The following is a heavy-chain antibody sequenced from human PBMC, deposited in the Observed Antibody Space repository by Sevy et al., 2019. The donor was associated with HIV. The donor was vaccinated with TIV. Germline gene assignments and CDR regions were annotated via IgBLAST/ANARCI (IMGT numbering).Heavy chain of an antibody. Sequence: GGSLRLSCEASGFTVSGNYMAWVRLAPEKGLEWVSLVDSGGSTYYADSVKGRFTISRHNAKNTFYLQMNPLRAEDTAVYFCARDRYYDASGYYYYYYGMDVWGQGTTVTVSS. CDR1: GFTVSGNY. V-gene: IGHV3-66*01. CDR3: ARDRYYDASGYYYYYYGMDV. CDR2: VDSGGST. D-gene: IGHD3-22*01. J-gene: IGHJ6*02.